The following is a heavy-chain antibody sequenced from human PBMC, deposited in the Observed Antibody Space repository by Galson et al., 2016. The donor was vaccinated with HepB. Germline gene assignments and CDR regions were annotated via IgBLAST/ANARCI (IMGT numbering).Heavy chain of an antibody. CDR3: ARRLPARGMWGRSGYIDY. V-gene: IGHV4-34*01. CDR2: INDSGRT. D-gene: IGHD3-22*01. CDR1: GGSFSGYY. Sequence: SETLSLTCTLYGGSFSGYYWTWIRQSPGKGLEWIGEINDSGRTNYNPSLNSRVTVSLDMSKNRFSLNLTAVTAADTAIFFCARRLPARGMWGRSGYIDYWGRGILVTVSS. J-gene: IGHJ4*02.